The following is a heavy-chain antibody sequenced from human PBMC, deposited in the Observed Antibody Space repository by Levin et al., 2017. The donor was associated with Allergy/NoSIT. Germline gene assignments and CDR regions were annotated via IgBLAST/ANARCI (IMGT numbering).Heavy chain of an antibody. J-gene: IGHJ4*02. D-gene: IGHD3-3*01. CDR1: GYSFTSYW. CDR3: ARQVRGDFWSATGKYFDY. CDR2: IYPGDSDT. V-gene: IGHV5-51*01. Sequence: GESLKISCKGSGYSFTSYWIGWVRQMPGKGLEWMGIIYPGDSDTRYSPSFQGQVTISADKSISTAYLQWSSLKASDTAMYYCARQVRGDFWSATGKYFDYWGQGTLVTVSS.